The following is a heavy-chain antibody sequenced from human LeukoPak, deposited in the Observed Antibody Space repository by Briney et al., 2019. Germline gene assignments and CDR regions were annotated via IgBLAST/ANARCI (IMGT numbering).Heavy chain of an antibody. CDR3: TRDLPDIVVVPAAIRSAFDI. Sequence: LSLTCTVSGGSISTYYWSWIRQPPGKGLEWVGFIRSKAYGGTTEYAASVKGRFTISRDDSKSIAYLQMNSLKTEDTAVYYCTRDLPDIVVVPAAIRSAFDIWGQGTMVTVSS. V-gene: IGHV3-49*02. D-gene: IGHD2-2*01. CDR2: IRSKAYGGTT. CDR1: GGSISTYY. J-gene: IGHJ3*02.